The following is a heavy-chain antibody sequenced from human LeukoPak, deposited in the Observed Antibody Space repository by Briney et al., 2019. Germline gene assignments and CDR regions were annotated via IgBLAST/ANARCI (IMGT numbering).Heavy chain of an antibody. CDR2: ISAYNGNT. CDR3: ARRNYYGSGRRGMDV. CDR1: GYTFTSYG. V-gene: IGHV1-18*01. Sequence: AASVEVSCKASGYTFTSYGISWVRQAPGQGLEWMGWISAYNGNTNYAQKLQGRVTMTTDTSTSTAYMELRSLRSDDTAVYYCARRNYYGSGRRGMDVWGQGTTVTVSS. D-gene: IGHD3-10*01. J-gene: IGHJ6*02.